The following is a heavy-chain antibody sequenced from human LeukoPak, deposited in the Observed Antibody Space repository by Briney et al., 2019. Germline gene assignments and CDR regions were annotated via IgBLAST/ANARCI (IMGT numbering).Heavy chain of an antibody. Sequence: PGGSLRLSCTASGFTFGDYAMSWVRQAPGKGLEWVGFIRSKAYGGTTEYAASVKGRFTISRDDSRSIAYLQMNSLKTEDTAVYYCTRDTGGGYYYYYYMDVWGKGTTVTISS. CDR3: TRDTGGGYYYYYYMDV. J-gene: IGHJ6*03. CDR1: GFTFGDYA. V-gene: IGHV3-49*04. D-gene: IGHD2-8*02. CDR2: IRSKAYGGTT.